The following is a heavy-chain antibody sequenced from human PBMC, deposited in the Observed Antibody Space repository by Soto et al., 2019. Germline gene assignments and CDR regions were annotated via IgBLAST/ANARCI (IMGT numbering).Heavy chain of an antibody. CDR1: GFSISDKF. J-gene: IGHJ4*02. CDR3: ARDSGYSSAYWEHYFDY. D-gene: IGHD3-16*01. Sequence: GVSLRLSCATSGFSISDKFMSWVRQAPGKGLEWISVISSGGDPSYADSVKGRFIISRDITKNTLFLQMTSLRADDTAVYFCARDSGYSSAYWEHYFDYWGQGTLVTVSS. V-gene: IGHV3-53*01. CDR2: ISSGGDP.